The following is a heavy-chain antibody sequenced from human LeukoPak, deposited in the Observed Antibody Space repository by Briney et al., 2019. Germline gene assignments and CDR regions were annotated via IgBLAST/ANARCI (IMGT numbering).Heavy chain of an antibody. CDR3: ASETYYYGSENDYKGQL. CDR1: GFTFSAYW. CDR2: IKVEGSEK. Sequence: GGSRRPSGAAPGFTFSAYWMSWFRQAQGKGLDWVANIKVEGSEKYYVDPVKGRFTISRDNAKKTLYLQMNSLRAEDTAVYYCASETYYYGSENDYKGQLWGQGTLVTVSS. D-gene: IGHD3-10*01. J-gene: IGHJ4*02. V-gene: IGHV3-7*04.